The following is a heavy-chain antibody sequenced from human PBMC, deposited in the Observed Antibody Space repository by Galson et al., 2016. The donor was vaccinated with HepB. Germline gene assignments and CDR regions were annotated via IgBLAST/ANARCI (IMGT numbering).Heavy chain of an antibody. J-gene: IGHJ4*02. V-gene: IGHV3-23*01. CDR1: GFVFTNFG. Sequence: SLRLSCAASGFVFTNFGLSWVRQAPGKGLEWVASISPRRPTYYSDSVQGRCTISRDNSNNTMYLQMNGLRAEDTAVYYCAKERLVRRIFDHWGQGTLLTVSS. CDR3: AKERLVRRIFDH. CDR2: ISPRRPT. D-gene: IGHD1-1*01.